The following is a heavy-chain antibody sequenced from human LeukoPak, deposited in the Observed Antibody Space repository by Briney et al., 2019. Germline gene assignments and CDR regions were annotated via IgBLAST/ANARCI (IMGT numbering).Heavy chain of an antibody. CDR2: IGVSGDST. D-gene: IGHD3-10*01. Sequence: GGSLRLSCAASGFSFSSYAMTWVRQAPGKGLEWVSGIGVSGDSTYYADSVKGRFTISRDNSKNMLYLEAISLTADDTAVYYCAKDDAWLRFGEWSQGTLVTVSS. J-gene: IGHJ4*02. V-gene: IGHV3-23*01. CDR1: GFSFSSYA. CDR3: AKDDAWLRFGE.